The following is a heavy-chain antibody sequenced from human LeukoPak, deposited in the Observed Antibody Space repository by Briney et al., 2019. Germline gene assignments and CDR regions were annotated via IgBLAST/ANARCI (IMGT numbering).Heavy chain of an antibody. CDR2: IYPGDSDT. CDR3: ARRAYYNYGLDV. CDR1: GYMFTTYW. V-gene: IGHV5-51*01. J-gene: IGHJ6*02. Sequence: GESLKISCEGSGYMFTTYWIGWVRQMPGKGLEWMGVIYPGDSDTTYSPSFQGQVTISADKSNNTAYLQWSSLKASDTATYYCARRAYYNYGLDVWGQGTTVTVSS.